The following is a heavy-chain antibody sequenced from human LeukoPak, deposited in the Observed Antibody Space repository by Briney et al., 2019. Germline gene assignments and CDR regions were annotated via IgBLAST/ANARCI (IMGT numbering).Heavy chain of an antibody. J-gene: IGHJ4*02. D-gene: IGHD1-26*01. Sequence: GGSLRLSCAASGFTFSSYAMSWVRQAPGKGLEWVSAISGSGGGTYYADSVKGRFTISRDNSKNTLYLQMNSLRAEDTAVYYCAKDTGSGSYPPGWGQGTPVTVSS. V-gene: IGHV3-23*01. CDR3: AKDTGSGSYPPG. CDR1: GFTFSSYA. CDR2: ISGSGGGT.